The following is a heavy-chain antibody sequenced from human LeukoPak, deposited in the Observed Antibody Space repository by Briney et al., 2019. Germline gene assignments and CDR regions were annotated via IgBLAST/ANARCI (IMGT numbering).Heavy chain of an antibody. J-gene: IGHJ6*04. CDR1: GYSISSGYY. CDR3: ARASGSYGSGSYYYYGMDV. D-gene: IGHD3-10*01. Sequence: PSETLSLTCAVSGYSISSGYYWGWIRQPPGKGLEWFGSIFHSGSTYYNPSLKSRVNMSVDTSKNQISLKLSSVTAADTAVYYCARASGSYGSGSYYYYGMDVWGKGTTVTVSS. V-gene: IGHV4-38-2*01. CDR2: IFHSGST.